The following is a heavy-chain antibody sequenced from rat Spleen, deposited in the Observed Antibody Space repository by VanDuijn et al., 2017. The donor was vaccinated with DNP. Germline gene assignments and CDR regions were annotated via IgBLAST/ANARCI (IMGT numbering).Heavy chain of an antibody. CDR3: VKDLTWGAMDA. CDR1: GFTFSSFW. CDR2: IDSDGGLI. Sequence: EVQLVETGGGLVQPGRSLKLSCVASGFTFSSFWMYWIRQTPGKGLEWVASIDSDGGLIHHLDSVKGRFTISRNNAENTVFLQMNSLRSDDTATYYCVKDLTWGAMDAWGQGTSVTVSS. V-gene: IGHV5-58*01. J-gene: IGHJ4*01. D-gene: IGHD5-1*01.